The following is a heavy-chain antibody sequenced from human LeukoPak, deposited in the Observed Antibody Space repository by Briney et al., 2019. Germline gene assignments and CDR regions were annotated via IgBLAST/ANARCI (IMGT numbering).Heavy chain of an antibody. CDR2: IIPILGIA. V-gene: IGHV1-69*04. Sequence: ASVKVSCKASGGTFSSYAISWVRQAPGQGLEWMGRIIPILGIANYAQKFQGRVTITADKSTSTAYMELSSLRSEGTAVYYCARTYYGSGSYYNQIDYWGQGTLVTVSS. CDR1: GGTFSSYA. D-gene: IGHD3-10*01. J-gene: IGHJ4*02. CDR3: ARTYYGSGSYYNQIDY.